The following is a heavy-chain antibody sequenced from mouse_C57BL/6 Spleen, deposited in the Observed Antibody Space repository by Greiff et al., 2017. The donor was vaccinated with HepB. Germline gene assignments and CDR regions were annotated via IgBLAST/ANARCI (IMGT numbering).Heavy chain of an antibody. CDR1: GFTFTDYY. Sequence: EVQRVESGGGLVQPGGSLCLSCAASGFTFTDYYMSWVRQPPGKALEWLGFIRNKANGYTTEYSASVKGRFTISRDNSQSILYLQMNDLRAEDNATYYCERYDWDGGVSWFAYWGQGTLVTVSA. CDR2: IRNKANGYTT. J-gene: IGHJ3*01. CDR3: ERYDWDGGVSWFAY. D-gene: IGHD4-1*01. V-gene: IGHV7-3*01.